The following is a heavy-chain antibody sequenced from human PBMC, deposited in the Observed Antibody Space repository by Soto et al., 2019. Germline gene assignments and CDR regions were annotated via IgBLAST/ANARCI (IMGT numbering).Heavy chain of an antibody. D-gene: IGHD3-3*01. Sequence: GGSLRLSCAPSGFTFSSYEMNWVRQAPGKGLEWLSYISSSGSTIYYADPVKGRFTISRDNAKNSLYLQMNSLRAEDTAVYYCARGFPFYAFWSGSTPQSYFDYWGQGTLVTVSS. CDR2: ISSSGSTI. J-gene: IGHJ4*02. V-gene: IGHV3-48*03. CDR3: ARGFPFYAFWSGSTPQSYFDY. CDR1: GFTFSSYE.